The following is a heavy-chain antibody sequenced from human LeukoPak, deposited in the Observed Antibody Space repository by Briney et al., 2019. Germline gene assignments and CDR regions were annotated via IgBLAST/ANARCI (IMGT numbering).Heavy chain of an antibody. CDR3: ATHHGGTDAFDI. Sequence: GASVKVSCKASGYTFTSYYMHWVRQASGQGLEWMGIINPSGGSTSYAQKFQGRVTMTEDTSTDTAYMELSSLRSEDTAVYYCATHHGGTDAFDIWGQGTMVTVSS. CDR2: INPSGGST. CDR1: GYTFTSYY. J-gene: IGHJ3*02. D-gene: IGHD3-16*01. V-gene: IGHV1-46*01.